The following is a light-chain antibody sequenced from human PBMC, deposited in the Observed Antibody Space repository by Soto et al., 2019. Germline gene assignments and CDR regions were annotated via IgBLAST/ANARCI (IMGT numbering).Light chain of an antibody. Sequence: QSALTQPASVSGSPGQSITISCTGTSSDIGTYKYVSWFQHHPGKAPKLMIYDVTKRPSGVPDRFSGSKSGITASLTISKLQAEDEADYYCCSYAGSYTWVCGGGTKVTVL. V-gene: IGLV2-11*01. CDR3: CSYAGSYTWV. CDR1: SSDIGTYKY. CDR2: DVT. J-gene: IGLJ3*02.